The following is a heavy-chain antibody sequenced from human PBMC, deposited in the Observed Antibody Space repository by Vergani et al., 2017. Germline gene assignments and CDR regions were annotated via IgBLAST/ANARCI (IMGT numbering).Heavy chain of an antibody. D-gene: IGHD4-23*01. CDR1: GGSISSSSYY. Sequence: QLQLQESGPGLVKPSETLSLTCTVSGGSISSSSYYWGWIRQPPGKGLEWIGSIYYSGSTYYNPSLKSRVTISVDTSKNQFSLKLSSVTAADTAVYYCASRLDGGNSDYFDYWGQGTLVTVSS. J-gene: IGHJ4*02. V-gene: IGHV4-39*07. CDR3: ASRLDGGNSDYFDY. CDR2: IYYSGST.